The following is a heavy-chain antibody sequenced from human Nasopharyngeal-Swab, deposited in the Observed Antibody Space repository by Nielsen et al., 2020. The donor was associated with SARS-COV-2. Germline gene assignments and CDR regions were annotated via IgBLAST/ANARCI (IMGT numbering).Heavy chain of an antibody. D-gene: IGHD3-22*01. Sequence: GGSLRLSCAASGFTFSSYGMHWVRQAPGKGLEWVAVIWYDGSNKYYADSVKGRFTISRDNSKNTLYLQMNSLRAEDTAVYYCARMGTYYYDLLYGMDVWGQGTTVTVSS. CDR1: GFTFSSYG. CDR3: ARMGTYYYDLLYGMDV. V-gene: IGHV3-33*01. CDR2: IWYDGSNK. J-gene: IGHJ6*02.